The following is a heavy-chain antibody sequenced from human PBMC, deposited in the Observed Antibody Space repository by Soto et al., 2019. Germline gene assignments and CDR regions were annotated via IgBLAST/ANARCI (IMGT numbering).Heavy chain of an antibody. CDR1: GCSLSPNY. CDR3: ARRIVHTDTFDY. J-gene: IGHJ4*02. D-gene: IGHD3-22*01. Sequence: SDTLSLTFTVYGCSLSPNYWSWIRQPPGKGLEWIGYIYYGGTTTNNPSLNSRVTISVDTSKNQFSLAVTSVTAADTAVYYCARRIVHTDTFDYWGQGTLVIVSS. V-gene: IGHV4-59*08. CDR2: IYYGGTT.